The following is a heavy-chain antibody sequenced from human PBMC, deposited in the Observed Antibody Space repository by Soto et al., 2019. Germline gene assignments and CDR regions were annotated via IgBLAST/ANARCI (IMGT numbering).Heavy chain of an antibody. Sequence: QVQLVQSGAEVKKPGASVKVSCKASGYTFTAYYMHWVRQAPGQGLEWMGWINPNSGGTYHAQNFQGRVTMTRDTSTTTAYMELASLRSDDTAVYYCARGGGRGYNELDPWGHGTLVIASS. V-gene: IGHV1-2*02. CDR3: ARGGGRGYNELDP. D-gene: IGHD5-12*01. CDR2: INPNSGGT. J-gene: IGHJ5*02. CDR1: GYTFTAYY.